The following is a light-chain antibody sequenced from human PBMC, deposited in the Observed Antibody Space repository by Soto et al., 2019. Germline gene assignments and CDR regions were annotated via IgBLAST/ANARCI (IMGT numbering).Light chain of an antibody. V-gene: IGKV1-39*01. CDR1: QSITNF. CDR3: QQNYSPPPIT. CDR2: AAS. Sequence: DFQMTQSPSSLSASVGDRVTITCRASQSITNFLNWYQQKPGKAPKLLIYAASSLQSGVPSRFSGSGSGTDFTLTISSLQPEDFATYYCQQNYSPPPITFGQGTRLEIK. J-gene: IGKJ5*01.